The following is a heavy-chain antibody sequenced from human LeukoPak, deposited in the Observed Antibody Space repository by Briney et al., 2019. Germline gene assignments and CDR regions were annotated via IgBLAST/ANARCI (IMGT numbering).Heavy chain of an antibody. V-gene: IGHV4-59*01. CDR3: ARVSRGNSVGGDY. Sequence: SETLSLTCTVSGGSISTYFWSWLRQPPGKGVEWIGYIYYSGSTNYNPSLKSRGTISLDTSKNQFSLKLSSVTAADTAMYYCARVSRGNSVGGDYWGQGTLVTVSS. CDR1: GGSISTYF. D-gene: IGHD4-23*01. CDR2: IYYSGST. J-gene: IGHJ4*02.